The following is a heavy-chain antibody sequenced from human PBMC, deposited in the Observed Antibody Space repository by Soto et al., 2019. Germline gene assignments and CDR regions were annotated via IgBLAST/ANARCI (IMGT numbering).Heavy chain of an antibody. CDR1: GYSFISYW. CDR2: IYPGDSDT. D-gene: IGHD2-2*01. J-gene: IGHJ4*02. V-gene: IGHV5-51*01. Sequence: PGESLKISCKASGYSFISYWIGWVRQTPGKGLEWIGIIYPGDSDTRYSPSFQGQVTISADKSSSTAYLHWSTLKASDTAMYYCARLSLYCTSTSCYFDSWGQRTLVTVSS. CDR3: ARLSLYCTSTSCYFDS.